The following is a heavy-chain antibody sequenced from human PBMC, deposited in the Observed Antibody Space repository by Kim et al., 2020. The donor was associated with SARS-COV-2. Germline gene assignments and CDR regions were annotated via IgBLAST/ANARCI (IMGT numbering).Heavy chain of an antibody. V-gene: IGHV1-69*13. D-gene: IGHD3-9*01. J-gene: IGHJ4*02. CDR1: GGTFSSYA. Sequence: SVKVSCKASGGTFSSYAISWVRQAPGQGLEWMGGIIPIFGTANYAQKFQGRVTITADESTSTAYMELSSLRSEDTAVYYCASHYDILTGGPIYCDYWGQGTLVTVSS. CDR3: ASHYDILTGGPIYCDY. CDR2: IIPIFGTA.